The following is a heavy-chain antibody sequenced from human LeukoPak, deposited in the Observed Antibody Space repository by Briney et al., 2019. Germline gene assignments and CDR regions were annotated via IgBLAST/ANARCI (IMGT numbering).Heavy chain of an antibody. CDR2: INSDGSST. V-gene: IGHV3-74*01. D-gene: IGHD4-11*01. CDR3: ARTTLINWFDP. J-gene: IGHJ5*02. Sequence: PGGSLRLSCAASGFSFSSYWMHWVRQAPGKGLVWVSRINSDGSSTSYADSVKGRFTISRDNAKNTLYLQMNSLRAEDTAVYYCARTTLINWFDPWGQGTLVTVSS. CDR1: GFSFSSYW.